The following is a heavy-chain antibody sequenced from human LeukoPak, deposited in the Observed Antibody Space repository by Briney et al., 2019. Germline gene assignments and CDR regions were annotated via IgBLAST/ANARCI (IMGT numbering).Heavy chain of an antibody. V-gene: IGHV5-51*01. CDR1: GYSFTSYW. CDR2: IYPGDSDT. J-gene: IGHJ4*02. D-gene: IGHD3-10*02. CDR3: ARHSVRRTYYFDY. Sequence: GESLKISCKGSGYSFTSYWIGWVRQMPGKGLEWMGIIYPGDSDTRYSPSFQVQVTISADKSSSTAYLQWSSLKASDTAMYFCARHSVRRTYYFDYWGQGTLVTVSS.